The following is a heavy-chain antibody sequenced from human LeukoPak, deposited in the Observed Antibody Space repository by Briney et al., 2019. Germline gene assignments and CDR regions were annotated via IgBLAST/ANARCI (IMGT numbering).Heavy chain of an antibody. CDR3: ARGSRRCSSTSCYRNNWFDP. Sequence: PSETLSLTCAVYGGSFSGYYWSWIRQPPGKGLEWIGEINHSGSTNYNPSLKSRVTISVDTSKNQFSLKLSSVTAADTAVYYCARGSRRCSSTSCYRNNWFDPWGQGTLVTVS. J-gene: IGHJ5*02. D-gene: IGHD2-2*01. CDR1: GGSFSGYY. CDR2: INHSGST. V-gene: IGHV4-34*01.